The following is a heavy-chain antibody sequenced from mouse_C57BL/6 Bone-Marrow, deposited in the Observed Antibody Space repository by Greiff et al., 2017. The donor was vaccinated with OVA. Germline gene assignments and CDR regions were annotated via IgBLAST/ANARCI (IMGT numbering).Heavy chain of an antibody. CDR2: IDPENGDT. CDR1: GFNIKDDY. D-gene: IGHD3-2*02. Sequence: VQLQQSGAELVRPGASVKLSCTASGFNIKDDYMHWVKQRPEQGLEWIGWIDPENGDTESASKFQGKATITADTSSNTASLQLSSLTSEDTAVYYCTAAQATFMDYWGQGTSVTVSS. J-gene: IGHJ4*01. CDR3: TAAQATFMDY. V-gene: IGHV14-4*01.